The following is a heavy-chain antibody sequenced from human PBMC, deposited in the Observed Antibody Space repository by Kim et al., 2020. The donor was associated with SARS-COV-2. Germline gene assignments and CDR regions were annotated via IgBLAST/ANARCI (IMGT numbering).Heavy chain of an antibody. Sequence: SETLSLTCAVYGGSFSDNYYNWIRQPPGKGLEWIGEIHRSGSPKYNPSPKSRVTISLDTSKNQFSLKLTSVTAADTAVYYCTRGNLAPRLQYWGQGALVT. CDR2: IHRSGSP. D-gene: IGHD6-6*01. CDR3: TRGNLAPRLQY. J-gene: IGHJ4*02. V-gene: IGHV4-34*01. CDR1: GGSFSDNY.